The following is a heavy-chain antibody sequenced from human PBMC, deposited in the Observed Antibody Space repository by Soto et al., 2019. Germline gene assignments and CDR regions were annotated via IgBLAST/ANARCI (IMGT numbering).Heavy chain of an antibody. CDR2: IYHSGST. D-gene: IGHD3-3*01. Sequence: PGGSLRLSCAASGFTFSSYSMNWVRQPPGKGLEWIGEIYHSGSTNYNPSLKSRVTISVDKSKNQFSLKLSSVTAADTAVYYCARVREGTYYDFWSGYSDWGQGTLVTVSS. V-gene: IGHV4-4*02. CDR1: GFTFSSYSM. J-gene: IGHJ4*02. CDR3: ARVREGTYYDFWSGYSD.